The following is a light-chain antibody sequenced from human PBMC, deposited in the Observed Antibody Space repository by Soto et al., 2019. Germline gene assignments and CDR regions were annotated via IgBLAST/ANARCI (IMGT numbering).Light chain of an antibody. CDR1: SSDVGGYNY. CDR2: EVS. Sequence: QSALTQPPSASGSPGQSVTISCTGTSSDVGGYNYVSWYQQHPGKAPKLMISEVSKRPSGVPDRFSGSKSGNTASLTVSGLQAEDEADYYCSSYAGSNNWNFGTGTKLTAL. J-gene: IGLJ1*01. CDR3: SSYAGSNNWN. V-gene: IGLV2-8*01.